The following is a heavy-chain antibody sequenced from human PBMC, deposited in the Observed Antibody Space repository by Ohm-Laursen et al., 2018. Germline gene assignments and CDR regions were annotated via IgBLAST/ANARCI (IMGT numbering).Heavy chain of an antibody. CDR1: GASFNAYY. Sequence: GTLSLTCAVSGASFNAYYWTWIRQPPGKGLEWIGEINPSGTTNYNPSLKSRVTISLDTSKNQFSLKLSSVTAADTAVYYCARGFSGWWGRIDYWGQGILVTVSS. CDR3: ARGFSGWWGRIDY. V-gene: IGHV4-34*01. D-gene: IGHD6-19*01. J-gene: IGHJ4*02. CDR2: INPSGTT.